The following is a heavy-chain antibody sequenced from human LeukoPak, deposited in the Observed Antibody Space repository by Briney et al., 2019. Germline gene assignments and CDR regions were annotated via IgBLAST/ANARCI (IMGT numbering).Heavy chain of an antibody. J-gene: IGHJ4*02. CDR3: ARGPPNWGYDY. Sequence: ASVKVSCKASGYTFASYDFNWVRQATGQRPEWMGWMSPNSGDTGYAQKFQDRVAMTRNTSISTAYMELSSLRSDDTAVYYCARGPPNWGYDYWGPGTLVTVSS. CDR1: GYTFASYD. V-gene: IGHV1-8*01. D-gene: IGHD7-27*01. CDR2: MSPNSGDT.